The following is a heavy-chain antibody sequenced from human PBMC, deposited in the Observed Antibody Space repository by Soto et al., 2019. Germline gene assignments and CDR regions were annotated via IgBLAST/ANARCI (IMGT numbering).Heavy chain of an antibody. V-gene: IGHV1-69*01. CDR2: IIPIFGTA. Sequence: QVQLVQSGAEVKKPGSSVKVSCKASGGTFSSYAISWVRQAPGQGLEWMGGIIPIFGTANYAQKFQGRVTMTADESTSTAYMERISLRSEDTAVYYCARRIQLWSYGMDVWGQGTTVTVSS. CDR3: ARRIQLWSYGMDV. CDR1: GGTFSSYA. J-gene: IGHJ6*02. D-gene: IGHD5-18*01.